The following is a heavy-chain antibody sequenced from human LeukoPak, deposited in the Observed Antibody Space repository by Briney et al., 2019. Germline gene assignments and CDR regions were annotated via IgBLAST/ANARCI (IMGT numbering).Heavy chain of an antibody. J-gene: IGHJ5*02. CDR3: ARAIHYNMYFSS. CDR1: GDSISSRNYY. D-gene: IGHD3-9*01. Sequence: PSETLSLTCTVSGDSISSRNYYWGWIRQPPGKGLEWIANIHHGGSTYYNPSLKSRVTISVQTSKNQFSLNLSSVTAADTAVYYCARAIHYNMYFSSWGQGTLVTVSS. V-gene: IGHV4-39*01. CDR2: IHHGGST.